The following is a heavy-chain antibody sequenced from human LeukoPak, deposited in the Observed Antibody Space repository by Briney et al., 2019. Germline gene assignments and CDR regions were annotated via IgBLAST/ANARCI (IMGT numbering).Heavy chain of an antibody. CDR3: AKGAYYYYYYKDV. Sequence: GGSLRLSCAASGFTFSSYEVNWVRQAPGKGLEWVTYISSSGSAIYYADSVKGRFTLSRDNAKNSLYLQMNSLRAEDTAVYYCAKGAYYYYYYKDVWGKGTTVTISS. CDR2: ISSSGSAI. CDR1: GFTFSSYE. D-gene: IGHD1-26*01. J-gene: IGHJ6*03. V-gene: IGHV3-48*03.